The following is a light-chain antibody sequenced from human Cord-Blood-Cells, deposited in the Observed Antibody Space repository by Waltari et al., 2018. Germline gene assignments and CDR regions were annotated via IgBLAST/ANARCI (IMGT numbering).Light chain of an antibody. CDR1: SSNIGSTY. J-gene: IGLJ2*01. CDR3: AAWDDSLSAVV. V-gene: IGLV1-47*01. CDR2: RNN. Sequence: QSVLTQPPSASGTPGQRVTIPFPGSSSNIGSTYVYCYQQLPGTAPKLLIYRNNQRPSGVPDRFSGSKSGTSASLAISGLRSEDEADYYCAAWDDSLSAVVFGGGTKLTVL.